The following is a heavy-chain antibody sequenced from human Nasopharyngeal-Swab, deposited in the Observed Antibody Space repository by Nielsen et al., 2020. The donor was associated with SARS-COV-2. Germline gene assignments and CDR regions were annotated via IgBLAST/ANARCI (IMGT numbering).Heavy chain of an antibody. CDR3: AQRREASTYYYFDL. D-gene: IGHD1-26*01. Sequence: SETLSLTCAVSGGSLSGYQWSWIRQPPGKGLEWIAEIKYRGIADYNPSLRSRVTVSLDTSQKQVSLRLTSMTVADTAVYYCAQRREASTYYYFDLWGRGTLVTVSS. V-gene: IGHV4-34*01. J-gene: IGHJ2*01. CDR2: IKYRGIA. CDR1: GGSLSGYQ.